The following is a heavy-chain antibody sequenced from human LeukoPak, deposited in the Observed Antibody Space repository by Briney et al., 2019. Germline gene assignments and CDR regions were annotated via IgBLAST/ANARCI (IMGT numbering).Heavy chain of an antibody. Sequence: SETLSLTCAVYGGSFSGYYWSWIRQPPGKGLEWIGETNHSGSTNYNPSLKSRVTISVDTSKNQFSLKLSSVTAADTAVYYCASKAYKKAAAGTDYYYYMDVWGKGTTVTVSS. CDR3: ASKAYKKAAAGTDYYYYMDV. J-gene: IGHJ6*03. V-gene: IGHV4-34*01. CDR1: GGSFSGYY. CDR2: TNHSGST. D-gene: IGHD6-13*01.